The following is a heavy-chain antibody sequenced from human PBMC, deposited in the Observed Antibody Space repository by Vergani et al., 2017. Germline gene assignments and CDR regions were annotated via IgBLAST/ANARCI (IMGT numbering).Heavy chain of an antibody. CDR3: ARLARPYCSSTSCYLHYYYYYYMDI. Sequence: EVQLVQSGAEVKKPGESLKISCKGSGYSFTSYWIGWVRQMPGKGLECMGIIYPGDSDTRYSPSFQGQVTISADKSISTAYLQWSSLKASDTAMYYCARLARPYCSSTSCYLHYYYYYYMDIWGKGTTVTVSS. V-gene: IGHV5-51*03. D-gene: IGHD2-2*01. CDR2: IYPGDSDT. J-gene: IGHJ6*03. CDR1: GYSFTSYW.